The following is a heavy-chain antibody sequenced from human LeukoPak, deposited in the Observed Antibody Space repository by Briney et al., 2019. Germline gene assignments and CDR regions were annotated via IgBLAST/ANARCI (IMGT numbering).Heavy chain of an antibody. J-gene: IGHJ3*02. Sequence: SETLSLTCTVSGGSISSSSYYWGWIRQPPGKGLEWIGSIYYSGSTYYNPSLKSRVTISVDTSKNQFSLKLSSVTAADTAVYYCARDERQGTYYYDADAFDIWGQGTMVTVSS. CDR3: ARDERQGTYYYDADAFDI. CDR2: IYYSGST. CDR1: GGSISSSSYY. V-gene: IGHV4-39*07. D-gene: IGHD3-22*01.